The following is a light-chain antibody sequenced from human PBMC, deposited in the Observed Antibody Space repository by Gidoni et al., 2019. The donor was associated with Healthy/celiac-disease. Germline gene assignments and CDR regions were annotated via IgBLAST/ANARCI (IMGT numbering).Light chain of an antibody. CDR1: QSISSW. J-gene: IGKJ4*01. Sequence: DIQMTQSPSTLSASVGDRVTITGRASQSISSWLAWYQQKPWKAPKLLIYDASSLESGVPSRVSGSGSGTEFTLTISSLQPDDFATYYCQQYNSYSITFGGGTKVEIK. V-gene: IGKV1-5*01. CDR2: DAS. CDR3: QQYNSYSIT.